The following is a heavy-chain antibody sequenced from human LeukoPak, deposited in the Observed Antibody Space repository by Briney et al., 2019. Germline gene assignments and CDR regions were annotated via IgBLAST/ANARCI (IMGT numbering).Heavy chain of an antibody. CDR2: IIPIFGTA. D-gene: IGHD3-22*01. CDR3: ARDPQFYYDSSGYLAYNWFDP. J-gene: IGHJ5*02. Sequence: SVKVSCKASGGTFSSYAISWVRQAPGQGLEWMGGIIPIFGTANYAQKFQGRVTITADESTSTAYVELSSLGSEDTAVYYCARDPQFYYDSSGYLAYNWFDPWGQGTLVTVSS. CDR1: GGTFSSYA. V-gene: IGHV1-69*13.